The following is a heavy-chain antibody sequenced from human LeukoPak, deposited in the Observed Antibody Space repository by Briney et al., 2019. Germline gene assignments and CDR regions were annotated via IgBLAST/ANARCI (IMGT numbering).Heavy chain of an antibody. Sequence: PGGSLRLSCAASGFTFSSYGMHWVRQAPGKGLEWVAVISYDGSNKYYADSVKGRFTISRDNSKNTLYLQMNSLRAEDTAVYYCAKVTGPGYSSSWYSPLGAFDIWGQGTMVTVSS. J-gene: IGHJ3*02. CDR2: ISYDGSNK. D-gene: IGHD6-13*01. CDR1: GFTFSSYG. V-gene: IGHV3-30*18. CDR3: AKVTGPGYSSSWYSPLGAFDI.